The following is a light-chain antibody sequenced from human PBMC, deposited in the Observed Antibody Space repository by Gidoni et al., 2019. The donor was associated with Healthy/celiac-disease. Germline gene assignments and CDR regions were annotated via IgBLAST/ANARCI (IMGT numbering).Light chain of an antibody. CDR1: QSVSSY. V-gene: IGKV3-11*01. Sequence: ELVLTQSPANLSLSPGERATLSCRASQSVSSYLAWYQQKPGQAPRLLIYDASNRATGIPARFSGSGSGTDFTLTISSLEPEDFAVYYCQQRSNWPPTFGQGTRLEIK. J-gene: IGKJ5*01. CDR2: DAS. CDR3: QQRSNWPPT.